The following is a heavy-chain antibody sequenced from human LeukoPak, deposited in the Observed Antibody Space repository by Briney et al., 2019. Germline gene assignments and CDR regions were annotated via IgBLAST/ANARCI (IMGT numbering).Heavy chain of an antibody. Sequence: GGSLRLSCAASGFIFSSYGMHWVRQAPDKGLEWVAFTRYDGSRKYYADSVKGRFTISRDNAKNSLYLQMNSLRAEDTAVYYCARGGAVGTTTVAFDIWGQGTMVTVSS. J-gene: IGHJ3*02. D-gene: IGHD1-26*01. V-gene: IGHV3-30*02. CDR1: GFIFSSYG. CDR3: ARGGAVGTTTVAFDI. CDR2: TRYDGSRK.